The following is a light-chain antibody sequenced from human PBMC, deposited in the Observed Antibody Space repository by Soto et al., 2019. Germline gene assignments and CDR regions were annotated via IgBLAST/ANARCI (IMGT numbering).Light chain of an antibody. CDR1: SSNIGAGYD. Sequence: QSVLTQPPSVSGAPGQRVTISCTGSSSNIGAGYDVHWYQQLPGTAPKLLIYGNSNRPSGVPDRFSGSKSGTSASLAITGRQAEDEADYYCQSYDSSLSGPYVFGTGTQLTVL. CDR3: QSYDSSLSGPYV. J-gene: IGLJ1*01. CDR2: GNS. V-gene: IGLV1-40*01.